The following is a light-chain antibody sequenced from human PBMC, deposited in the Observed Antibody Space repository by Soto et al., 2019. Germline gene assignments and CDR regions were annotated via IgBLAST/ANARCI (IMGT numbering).Light chain of an antibody. Sequence: DIQMTQSSYPLSASVGHGVTITCRASQGISTWLAWYQQKPGTAPKLLIYDASSLESGVPSRFSGSGSGTEFTLTISSLQPDYYATYYCQQYSSYSRTFGQGTKVDIK. CDR1: QGISTW. J-gene: IGKJ1*01. CDR3: QQYSSYSRT. V-gene: IGKV1-5*01. CDR2: DAS.